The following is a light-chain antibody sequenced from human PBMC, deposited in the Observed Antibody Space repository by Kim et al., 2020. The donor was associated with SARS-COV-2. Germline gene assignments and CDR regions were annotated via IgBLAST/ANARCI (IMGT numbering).Light chain of an antibody. CDR1: SGHSNYA. V-gene: IGLV4-69*01. Sequence: AAVKLTCPHSSGHSNYAIAGHQQQPEKGPRYVMKLNSDGSPSKGAGIPDRFSGSSSGAERYLTFSSLQSEDEADYYCQTWGTGICVFGGGTQLTVL. CDR3: QTWGTGICV. CDR2: LNSDGSP. J-gene: IGLJ3*02.